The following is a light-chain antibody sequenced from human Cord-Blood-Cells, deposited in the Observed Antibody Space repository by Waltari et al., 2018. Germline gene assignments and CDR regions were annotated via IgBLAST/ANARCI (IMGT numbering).Light chain of an antibody. CDR2: EGS. J-gene: IGLJ3*02. CDR1: SSDVGSYNL. CDR3: CSYAGSWV. Sequence: QSALTQPASVSGSPGQSITISCTGTSSDVGSYNLGSWYQQHPGKAPKLMIYEGSKRPSGVSNRFSGSKSGNTASRTISGLQAEDEADYYCCSYAGSWVCGGGTKLTVL. V-gene: IGLV2-23*01.